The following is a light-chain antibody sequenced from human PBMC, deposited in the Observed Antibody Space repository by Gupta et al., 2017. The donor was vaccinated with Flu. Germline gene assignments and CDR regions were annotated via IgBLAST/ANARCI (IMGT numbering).Light chain of an antibody. CDR1: SIVAVGNNY. J-gene: IGLJ1*01. CDR2: EVN. CDR3: SSYAGSNKGV. Sequence: VTTSCTGTSIVAVGNNYGYWHQQHPGKAPELMIYEVNKRPSGVPDRFSGSKSGNTASLTVSGPQAEDEADYYCSSYAGSNKGVFGTGTKVTVL. V-gene: IGLV2-8*01.